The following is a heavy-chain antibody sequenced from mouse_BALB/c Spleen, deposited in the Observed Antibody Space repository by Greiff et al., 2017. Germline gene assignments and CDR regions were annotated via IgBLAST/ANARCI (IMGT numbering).Heavy chain of an antibody. CDR1: GFTFTDYY. V-gene: IGHV7-3*02. CDR2: IRNKANGYTT. D-gene: IGHD1-1*01. J-gene: IGHJ2*01. Sequence: EVKLMESGGGLVQPGGSLRLSCATSGFTFTDYYMSWVRQPPGKALEWLGFIRNKANGYTTEYSASVKGRFTISRDNSQSILYLQMNTLRAEDSATDYCARVSPYGSSFDDWGQGTTLTVSS. CDR3: ARVSPYGSSFDD.